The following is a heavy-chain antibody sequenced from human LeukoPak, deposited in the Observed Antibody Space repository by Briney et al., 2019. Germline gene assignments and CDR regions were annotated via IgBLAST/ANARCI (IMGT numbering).Heavy chain of an antibody. CDR3: AKDRPVMQWLVAHPFDY. V-gene: IGHV3-23*01. D-gene: IGHD6-19*01. Sequence: SGGSLRLSCAASGFTVSSNYMSWVRQAPGKGLEWVSAISGRGGNTYSADSVKGRFTISRDNSKNTLYLQMNSLRAEDTAVYYCAKDRPVMQWLVAHPFDYWGQGTLVTVSS. J-gene: IGHJ4*02. CDR1: GFTVSSNY. CDR2: ISGRGGNT.